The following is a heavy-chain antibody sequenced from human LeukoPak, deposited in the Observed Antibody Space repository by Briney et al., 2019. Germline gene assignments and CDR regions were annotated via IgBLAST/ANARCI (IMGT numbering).Heavy chain of an antibody. CDR3: ARRYSGSYSGGVFDY. Sequence: GESLKISYKGSGYIFTSYWIGWVRQMPGKGLEWMGIIYPGDSDTRYSPSFQGQVTISADKSISTAYLQWSSLKASDTAMYYCARRYSGSYSGGVFDYWGQGTLVTVSS. D-gene: IGHD1-26*01. V-gene: IGHV5-51*01. CDR2: IYPGDSDT. J-gene: IGHJ4*02. CDR1: GYIFTSYW.